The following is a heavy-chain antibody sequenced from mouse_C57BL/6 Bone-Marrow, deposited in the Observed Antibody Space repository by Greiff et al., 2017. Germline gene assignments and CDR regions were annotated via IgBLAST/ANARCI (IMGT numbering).Heavy chain of an antibody. Sequence: EVKLVESGEGLVKPGGSLKLSCAASGFTFSSYAMSWVRQTPEKRLEWVAYISSGGDYTYYADTVKGRFTISRDNASNTLYLQMSSLKSEDTAMYDCTRVGYYGSKGYFDVWGTGTTVTVSS. J-gene: IGHJ1*03. CDR2: ISSGGDYT. CDR3: TRVGYYGSKGYFDV. CDR1: GFTFSSYA. V-gene: IGHV5-9-1*02. D-gene: IGHD1-1*01.